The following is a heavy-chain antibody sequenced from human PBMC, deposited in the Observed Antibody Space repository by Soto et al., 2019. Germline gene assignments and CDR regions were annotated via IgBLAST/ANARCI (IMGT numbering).Heavy chain of an antibody. CDR3: ARDQFASDSSGYIFDY. Sequence: SQTLSLTCAISGDSVSSNSAAWNWIRQSPSRGLEWLGRTYYRSKWYNDYAVSVKSRITINPDTSKNQFSLQLNSVTPEDTAVYYCARDQFASDSSGYIFDYWGQATLVTVSS. CDR2: TYYRSKWYN. J-gene: IGHJ4*02. V-gene: IGHV6-1*01. D-gene: IGHD3-22*01. CDR1: GDSVSSNSAA.